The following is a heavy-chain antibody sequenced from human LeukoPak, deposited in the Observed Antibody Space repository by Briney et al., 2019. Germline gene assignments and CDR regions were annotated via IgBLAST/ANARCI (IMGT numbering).Heavy chain of an antibody. J-gene: IGHJ3*02. Sequence: SETLSLTCTVSGDSINVYYWGWIRQPPGKGLEWIGSIYYSGSTYYNPSLKSRVTISVDTSKNQFSLKLSSVTAADTAVYYCARDPMEGATVTDAFDIWGQGTMVTVSS. V-gene: IGHV4-39*07. CDR2: IYYSGST. D-gene: IGHD4-17*01. CDR3: ARDPMEGATVTDAFDI. CDR1: GDSINVYY.